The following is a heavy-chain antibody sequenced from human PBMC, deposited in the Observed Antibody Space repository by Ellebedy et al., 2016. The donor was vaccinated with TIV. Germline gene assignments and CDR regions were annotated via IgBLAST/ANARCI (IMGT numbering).Heavy chain of an antibody. CDR3: ARGRGRDGYNRGWFDP. CDR1: GGSISSYY. V-gene: IGHV4-59*01. D-gene: IGHD5-24*01. CDR2: IYYSGST. J-gene: IGHJ5*02. Sequence: MPSETLSLTCTVSGGSISSYYWSWIRQPPGKGLEWIGYIYYSGSTNYNPSLKSRVTISVDTSKNQFSLKLSSVTAADTAVYYCARGRGRDGYNRGWFDPWGQGTLVTVSS.